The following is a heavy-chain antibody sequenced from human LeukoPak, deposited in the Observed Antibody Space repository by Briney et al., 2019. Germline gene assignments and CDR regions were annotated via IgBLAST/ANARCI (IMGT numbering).Heavy chain of an antibody. J-gene: IGHJ3*02. Sequence: PSETLSLTCTVSGGSISSYYWSWIRQPPGKGLEWIGYIYYSGSTNYNPSLKSRVTISVDTSKNQFSLKLSSVTAADTAVYYCARTTFYEKAFDIWGQGTMVTVSS. D-gene: IGHD2/OR15-2a*01. CDR3: ARTTFYEKAFDI. CDR1: GGSISSYY. CDR2: IYYSGST. V-gene: IGHV4-59*08.